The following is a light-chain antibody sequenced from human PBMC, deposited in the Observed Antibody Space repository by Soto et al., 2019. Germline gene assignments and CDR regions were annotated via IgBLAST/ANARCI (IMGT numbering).Light chain of an antibody. CDR1: QSVSSN. J-gene: IGKJ1*01. Sequence: EIVMTQSPATLSVSPGERATLSCRASQSVSSNLAWYQQKPGQAPRLLIYGASTSATGITARFSGSGSGTEFTLTIGSLQSEDFAVYYCQQYNNWPWAFGQGTKVEIK. CDR3: QQYNNWPWA. V-gene: IGKV3-15*01. CDR2: GAS.